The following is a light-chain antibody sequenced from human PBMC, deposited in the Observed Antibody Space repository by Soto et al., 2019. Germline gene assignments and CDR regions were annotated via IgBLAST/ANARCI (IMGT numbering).Light chain of an antibody. CDR1: SSNIGGNS. CDR2: DDN. V-gene: IGLV1-51*01. CDR3: GSWDSSLSAYV. Sequence: QSVLPQPHSVSAAPGQKVTISCSGSSSNIGGNSVSWYQQLPGTAPKLLIYDDNKRPSGIPDRFSGSKSGTSATLGITGFQTGDEADYYCGSWDSSLSAYVFGTGTKVTVL. J-gene: IGLJ1*01.